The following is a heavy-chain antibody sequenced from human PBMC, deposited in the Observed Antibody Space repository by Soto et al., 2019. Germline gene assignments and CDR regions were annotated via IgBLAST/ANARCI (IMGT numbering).Heavy chain of an antibody. Sequence: GGSLRLSCAASGFTFSSYAMHWVRQAPGKGLEWVAVISYDGSNKYYADSVKGRFTISRDNSKNTLYLQMNSLRAEDTAVYYCARDDIVLVPAASGYYYGMDVWGQGTTVTVSS. CDR1: GFTFSSYA. V-gene: IGHV3-30-3*01. D-gene: IGHD2-2*01. CDR3: ARDDIVLVPAASGYYYGMDV. CDR2: ISYDGSNK. J-gene: IGHJ6*02.